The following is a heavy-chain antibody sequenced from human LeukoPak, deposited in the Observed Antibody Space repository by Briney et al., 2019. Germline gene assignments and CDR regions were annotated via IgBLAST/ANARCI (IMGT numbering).Heavy chain of an antibody. CDR3: AKVPRFLEWDSWFDP. J-gene: IGHJ5*02. CDR1: GFTFSSYD. CDR2: ISGSGGST. Sequence: GGSLRLSCAASGFTFSSYDMHWVRQATGKGLEWVSAISGSGGSTYYADSVKGRFTISRDNSKNTLYLQMNSLRAEDTAIYYCAKVPRFLEWDSWFDPWGQGTLVTVSS. D-gene: IGHD3-3*01. V-gene: IGHV3-23*01.